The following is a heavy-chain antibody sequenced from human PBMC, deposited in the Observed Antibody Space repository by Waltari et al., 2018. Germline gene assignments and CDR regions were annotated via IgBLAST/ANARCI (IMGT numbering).Heavy chain of an antibody. Sequence: QVQLVESGGGVVQPGRSLRLSCAASGFPFSCTGMPGVRPAPGKGLEWVAVISNDGSNKYYADSGKGRFTISRDNSKNTLYLQMNSLGAEDTAVYYWAKGGSSSRNWFDPWGQGTLVTVSS. CDR1: GFPFSCTG. CDR2: ISNDGSNK. V-gene: IGHV3-30*18. D-gene: IGHD6-13*01. CDR3: AKGGSSSRNWFDP. J-gene: IGHJ5*02.